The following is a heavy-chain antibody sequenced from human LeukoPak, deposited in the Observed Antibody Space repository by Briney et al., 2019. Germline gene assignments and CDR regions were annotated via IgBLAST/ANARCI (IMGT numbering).Heavy chain of an antibody. CDR1: AFTFSTYW. D-gene: IGHD5-24*01. J-gene: IGHJ4*02. Sequence: GGSLRLSCAASAFTFSTYWMHRVRHAPGRRLVWVSRIDGEGSVTKYTASVKGRFTISRDNAKNTVYLQMTSLRAEDTAVYYCTTGRSYFFDYWGQGTLVTVSS. V-gene: IGHV3-74*01. CDR3: TTGRSYFFDY. CDR2: IDGEGSVT.